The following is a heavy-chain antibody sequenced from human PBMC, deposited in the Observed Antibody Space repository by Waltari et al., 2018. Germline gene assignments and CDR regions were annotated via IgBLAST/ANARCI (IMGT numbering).Heavy chain of an antibody. J-gene: IGHJ4*02. CDR1: GFTFSSSA. CDR3: ARDLMAVGAITREGVDD. D-gene: IGHD6-19*01. Sequence: QVQLVQSGGGVVQPGRSLRLSCAASGFTFSSSAMHWVRQAPGKGLEWVAVISYDGSNKYYADSVKGRFTISRDNSKSTLFLQMSSLRADDTAMYYCARDLMAVGAITREGVDDWGQGSLVTVSS. CDR2: ISYDGSNK. V-gene: IGHV3-30-3*01.